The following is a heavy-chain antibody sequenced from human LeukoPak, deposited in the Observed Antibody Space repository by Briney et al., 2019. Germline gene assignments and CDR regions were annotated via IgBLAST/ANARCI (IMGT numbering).Heavy chain of an antibody. Sequence: GGSLRLSCAASGFTFYDYAMSWVRQAPGKGLEWVSGISGSGINTYYAESVKGRFTISRDSSTKTLYLQMNSLRVEDTAVYYCAILPSLVVPAAKQDLDCWGQGTLVTVSS. V-gene: IGHV3-23*01. J-gene: IGHJ4*02. CDR1: GFTFYDYA. CDR2: ISGSGINT. D-gene: IGHD2-2*01. CDR3: AILPSLVVPAAKQDLDC.